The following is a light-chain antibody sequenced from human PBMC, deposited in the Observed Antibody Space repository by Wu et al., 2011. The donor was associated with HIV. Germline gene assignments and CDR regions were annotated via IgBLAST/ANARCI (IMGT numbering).Light chain of an antibody. Sequence: EIVLTQSPATLSLSPGERATLSCRASQSVSSYLAWYQQKPGQAPRLLIYDASNRATGIPARFSGSGSGTDFTLTISSLEPEDFALYYCHQYGSSPATFGQGTKVEIK. J-gene: IGKJ1*01. CDR3: HQYGSSPAT. CDR1: QSVSSY. V-gene: IGKV3-11*01. CDR2: DAS.